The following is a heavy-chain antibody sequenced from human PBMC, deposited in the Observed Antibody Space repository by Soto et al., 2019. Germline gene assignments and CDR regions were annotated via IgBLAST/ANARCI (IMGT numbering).Heavy chain of an antibody. D-gene: IGHD1-1*01. CDR1: GFTFSNYW. CDR2: ISNDGSST. J-gene: IGHJ4*02. Sequence: EMQLVESGGGLVQPGGSRRLSCAASGFTFSNYWMHWVRQAPGRGLVWVSRISNDGSSTNYADSVKGRFTISRDNAKNTLYLQMDSLRAEDTAVYYCARGIGYSAQDFWGQGTLVTVSS. V-gene: IGHV3-74*01. CDR3: ARGIGYSAQDF.